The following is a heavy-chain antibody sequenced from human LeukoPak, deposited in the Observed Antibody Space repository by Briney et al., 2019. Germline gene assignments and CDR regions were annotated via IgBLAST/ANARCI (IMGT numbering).Heavy chain of an antibody. V-gene: IGHV3-30*03. CDR2: ISYDGSDK. CDR3: TRGGRSFGGMDV. Sequence: PGGSLRLSCEASGFTFSSYGMHWVRQAPGGGLEWVAVISYDGSDKKYGDSAKDRFTISRDNSKNTLYLQMNSLRAEDTAVYYCTRGGRSFGGMDVWGQGTTVTVSS. D-gene: IGHD2-15*01. J-gene: IGHJ6*02. CDR1: GFTFSSYG.